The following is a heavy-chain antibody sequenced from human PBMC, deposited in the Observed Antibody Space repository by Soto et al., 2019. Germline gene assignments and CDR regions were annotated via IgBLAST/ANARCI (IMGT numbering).Heavy chain of an antibody. CDR2: LSSSGAGA. Sequence: PGWSLRLSCAASGFTFSSYGMHWVRQAPGKGLEWITSLSSSGAGAYYADSVKGRFTISRDNSRNTLFLQMNSLKAEDTAIYFCAKSLLDYHLETIPDHPFDHWGQGTLVTVSS. CDR1: GFTFSSYG. J-gene: IGHJ4*02. V-gene: IGHV3-23*01. D-gene: IGHD3-10*01. CDR3: AKSLLDYHLETIPDHPFDH.